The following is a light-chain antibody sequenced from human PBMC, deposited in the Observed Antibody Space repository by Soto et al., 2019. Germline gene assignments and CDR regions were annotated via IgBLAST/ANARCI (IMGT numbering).Light chain of an antibody. Sequence: DIQMTQSPSYLSTSVGDRVAIVCRASQTIGDYLNWYQQKPGEAPKLVIYAASGLQSGVPSRFSGTGSGTDFTLTISSLQPEDFATYYCQQSYSAPYTFGQGTKLDI. V-gene: IGKV1-39*01. CDR1: QTIGDY. CDR3: QQSYSAPYT. J-gene: IGKJ2*01. CDR2: AAS.